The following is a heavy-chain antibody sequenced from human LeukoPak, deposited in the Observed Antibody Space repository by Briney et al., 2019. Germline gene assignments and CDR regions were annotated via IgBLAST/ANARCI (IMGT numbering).Heavy chain of an antibody. D-gene: IGHD3-9*01. CDR2: IYYSGNT. CDR3: TRGSYDVLTGYSTLGEF. Sequence: SETLSLTCTVSGGSISSSSYYWAWIRQPPGKGLEWIGSIYYSGNTYYNPSLKSRVTISADTSKKRFSLKLSSVTAADTAVYYCTRGSYDVLTGYSTLGEFWGQGTLVIVSS. J-gene: IGHJ4*02. V-gene: IGHV4-39*01. CDR1: GGSISSSSYY.